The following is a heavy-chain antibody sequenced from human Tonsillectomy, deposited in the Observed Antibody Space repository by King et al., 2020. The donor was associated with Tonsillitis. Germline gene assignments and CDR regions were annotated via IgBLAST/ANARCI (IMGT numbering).Heavy chain of an antibody. D-gene: IGHD1-1*01. J-gene: IGHJ4*02. CDR1: GYTFINYN. Sequence: QLVQSGAEVKEPGASVKVSCKASGYTFINYNMHWARQAPGQGLEWMGIINSNGGTTRIAQRFQGRVTLTRDTSTSTVYMELSSLTSDDTAVFYCVRDNTNWSFDYWGQGTLVTVSS. V-gene: IGHV1-46*01. CDR2: INSNGGTT. CDR3: VRDNTNWSFDY.